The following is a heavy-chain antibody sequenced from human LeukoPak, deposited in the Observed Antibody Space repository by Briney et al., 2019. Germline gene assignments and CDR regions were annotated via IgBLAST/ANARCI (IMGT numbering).Heavy chain of an antibody. CDR2: INHSGST. V-gene: IGHV4-34*01. CDR3: ARLGRVATIIRPTRAFDI. J-gene: IGHJ3*02. Sequence: GSLRLSCAASGFTFSSYWMSWVRQPPGKGLEWIGEINHSGSTNYNPSLKGRVTISVDTSRNQFSLKLSSVTAADTAVYYCARLGRVATIIRPTRAFDIWGQGTMVTVSS. D-gene: IGHD5-24*01. CDR1: GFTFSSYW.